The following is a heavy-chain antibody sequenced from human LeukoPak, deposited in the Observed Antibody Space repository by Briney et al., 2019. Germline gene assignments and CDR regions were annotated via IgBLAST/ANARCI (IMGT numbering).Heavy chain of an antibody. CDR3: AKDPRYCGSTSCYVGVRYFDY. Sequence: GGSLRLSCAASGFTFSGHAMHWVRQAPGKGLEWVAVILHDGSNQYYADSVKGRFTISRDNSKNTLFLQMNSLRAEDTAVYYCAKDPRYCGSTSCYVGVRYFDYWGQGTLVTVSS. CDR1: GFTFSGHA. J-gene: IGHJ4*02. V-gene: IGHV3-30*18. D-gene: IGHD2-2*01. CDR2: ILHDGSNQ.